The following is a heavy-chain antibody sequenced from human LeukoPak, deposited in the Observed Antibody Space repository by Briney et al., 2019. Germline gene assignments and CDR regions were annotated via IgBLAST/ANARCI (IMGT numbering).Heavy chain of an antibody. Sequence: GGSLRLSCAASGFTFSSYAMSWVRQAAGKGLQWVSAISGSGGSTYYADSVKGRFTISRDNSKNTLYLQMNSLRAEDTAVYYCATSYDFWSGYFPTPDYWGQGTLVTVSS. CDR2: ISGSGGST. J-gene: IGHJ4*02. V-gene: IGHV3-23*01. D-gene: IGHD3-3*01. CDR1: GFTFSSYA. CDR3: ATSYDFWSGYFPTPDY.